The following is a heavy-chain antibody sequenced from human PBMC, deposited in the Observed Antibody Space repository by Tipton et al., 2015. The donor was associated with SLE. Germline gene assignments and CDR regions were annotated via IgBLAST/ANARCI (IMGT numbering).Heavy chain of an antibody. D-gene: IGHD5-12*01. CDR3: ARRISGGYGYFFDY. J-gene: IGHJ4*02. CDR1: GGSISSYY. Sequence: TLSLTCTVSGGSISSYYWSWIRQPPGKGLEWIGYIYYSGSTNYNPSLKSRVTISLDTSKNQFSLKLTSVTAADTAVYYCARRISGGYGYFFDYWGQGTLVTVSS. CDR2: IYYSGST. V-gene: IGHV4-59*08.